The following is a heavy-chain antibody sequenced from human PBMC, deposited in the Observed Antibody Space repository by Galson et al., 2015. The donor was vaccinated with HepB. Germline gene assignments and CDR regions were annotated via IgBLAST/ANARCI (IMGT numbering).Heavy chain of an antibody. J-gene: IGHJ4*02. CDR3: ARWDYGDSGDY. CDR1: GGSISSYY. CDR2: IYYSGST. Sequence: LSLTCTVSGGSISSYYWSWIRQPPGKGLEWIGYIYYSGSTNYNPSLKSRVTISVVTSKNQFSLKLSSVTAADTAVYYCARWDYGDSGDYWGQGTLVTVSS. V-gene: IGHV4-59*01. D-gene: IGHD4-17*01.